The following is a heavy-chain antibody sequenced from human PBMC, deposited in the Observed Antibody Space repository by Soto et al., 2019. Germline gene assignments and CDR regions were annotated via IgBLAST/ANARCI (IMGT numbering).Heavy chain of an antibody. CDR1: GFTFSSYG. D-gene: IGHD5-18*01. CDR2: ISYDGSNK. CDR3: ATPNTRGYSYGSPAFYYYYYGMDV. Sequence: QVQLVESGGGVVQPGRSLRLSCAASGFTFSSYGMHLVRQAPGKGLEWVAVISYDGSNKYYADSVKGRFTISRDNSKKTLYLQMNSLRAEDTAVYYCATPNTRGYSYGSPAFYYYYYGMDVWGQGTTVTVSS. J-gene: IGHJ6*01. V-gene: IGHV3-30*03.